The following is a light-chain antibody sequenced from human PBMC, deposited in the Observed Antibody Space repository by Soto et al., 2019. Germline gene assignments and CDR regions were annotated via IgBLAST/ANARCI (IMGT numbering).Light chain of an antibody. J-gene: IGKJ5*01. CDR2: GAS. V-gene: IGKV3-15*01. CDR3: QQYNNWPPIT. Sequence: EILLTQSPATLSVSPGESATLSCRASQSVSSSYLAWYQQKPGQAPRLLIYGASTRATGIPARFSGSGSGTEFTLTISSLQSEDFAVYYCQQYNNWPPITFGQGTRLEI. CDR1: QSVSSSY.